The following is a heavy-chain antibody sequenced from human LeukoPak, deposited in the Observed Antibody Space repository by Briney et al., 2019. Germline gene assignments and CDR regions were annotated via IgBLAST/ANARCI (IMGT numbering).Heavy chain of an antibody. CDR1: GYTFTGYY. CDR2: INPNNGGT. J-gene: IGHJ4*02. CDR3: ARDDSGGYYLLDS. V-gene: IGHV1-2*02. D-gene: IGHD3-22*01. Sequence: ASVKVSCKASGYTFTGYYIHWVRQAPGQGLEWMGWINPNNGGTNYAQKFQGRVTMTRDTSISTDYMELSRLRSDDTAVYYCARDDSGGYYLLDSWGQGTLVTVSS.